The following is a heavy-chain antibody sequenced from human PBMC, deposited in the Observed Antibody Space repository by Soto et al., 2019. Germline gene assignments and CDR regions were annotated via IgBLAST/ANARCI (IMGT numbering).Heavy chain of an antibody. V-gene: IGHV1-69*01. CDR3: AIGTRNSWNCDF. CDR1: GGTISNYA. J-gene: IGHJ4*02. CDR2: IIPLTETP. Sequence: QVQVVQAGAEVKKPGSSVKVSCKASGGTISNYAISWVRQAPGHGLEWVGGIIPLTETPVYAQTVQDRLTITADEITRAAYMEMSSLRSDDTAVSYCAIGTRNSWNCDFWGQGTLVTVSS. D-gene: IGHD1-1*01.